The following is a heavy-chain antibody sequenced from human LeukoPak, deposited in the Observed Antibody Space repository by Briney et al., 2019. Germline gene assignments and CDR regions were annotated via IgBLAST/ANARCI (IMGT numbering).Heavy chain of an antibody. Sequence: SETLSLTCTVSGDSISSYYWSWIRQPPGKGLEWIGYIYYSGSTNYNPSLKSRVTISVDTSKNQFSLQLNSVTPEDTAVYYCARVDRAISTTGTLADWGQGALVTVSS. CDR3: ARVDRAISTTGTLAD. V-gene: IGHV4-59*12. CDR2: IYYSGST. J-gene: IGHJ4*02. D-gene: IGHD6-13*01. CDR1: GDSISSYY.